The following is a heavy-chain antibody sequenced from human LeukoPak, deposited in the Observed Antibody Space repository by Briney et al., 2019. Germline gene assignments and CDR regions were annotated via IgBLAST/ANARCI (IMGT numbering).Heavy chain of an antibody. CDR2: ISSSSSYI. D-gene: IGHD3-10*01. J-gene: IGHJ4*02. V-gene: IGHV3-21*01. Sequence: PGGSLRLSCAASGFTFSSYWMHWVRQAPGKGLEWVSSISSSSSYIYYADSVKGRFTISRDNAKNSLYLQMNSLRAEDTAVYYCARAGNYYGSGSHYYFDYWGQGTLVTVSS. CDR3: ARAGNYYGSGSHYYFDY. CDR1: GFTFSSYW.